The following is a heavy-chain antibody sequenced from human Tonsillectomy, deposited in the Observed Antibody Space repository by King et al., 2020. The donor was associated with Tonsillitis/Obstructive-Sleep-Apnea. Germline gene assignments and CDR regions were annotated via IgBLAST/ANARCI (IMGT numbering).Heavy chain of an antibody. V-gene: IGHV3-33*01. CDR3: ARVGNGATQIDY. CDR2: IYYDGITK. CDR1: VVTFISYG. D-gene: IGHD1-1*01. Sequence: VQLVESGGGVVQPGRSLSLSCAPSVVTFISYGMHGVPPAPGKGLGWVPVIYYDGITKYNADTAKCRFTISRDNSKSTLYLQMNSLRADDTAVYYCARVGNGATQIDYWGQGTLVTVSS. J-gene: IGHJ4*02.